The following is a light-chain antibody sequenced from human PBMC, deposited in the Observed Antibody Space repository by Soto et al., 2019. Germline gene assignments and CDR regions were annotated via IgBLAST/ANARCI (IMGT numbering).Light chain of an antibody. Sequence: DIQMTQSPYSLSASVGDSVTITCRASQNIRTYLNWYQQKPGRAPKLLIYAASTLQSGVPSRFSGSGSGTEFNLTITNLQPEDFATYYCQQLNSYPRTFGQGTKVDI. V-gene: IGKV1-9*01. CDR3: QQLNSYPRT. J-gene: IGKJ1*01. CDR1: QNIRTY. CDR2: AAS.